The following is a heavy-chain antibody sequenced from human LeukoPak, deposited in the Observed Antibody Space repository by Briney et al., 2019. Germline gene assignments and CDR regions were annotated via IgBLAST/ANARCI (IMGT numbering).Heavy chain of an antibody. D-gene: IGHD2-8*02. CDR3: ARAVAYGIDTGYFDY. CDR1: GGSISSGNKY. Sequence: PSETLSLTCTVSGGSISSGNKYWGWIRQPAGKGLEWIGRFHTSGSTNYNPSLKSRVTISVDTSKNQFSLNLNSVTAADAAVYYCARAVAYGIDTGYFDYWGQGTLVTVSS. CDR2: FHTSGST. V-gene: IGHV4-61*02. J-gene: IGHJ4*02.